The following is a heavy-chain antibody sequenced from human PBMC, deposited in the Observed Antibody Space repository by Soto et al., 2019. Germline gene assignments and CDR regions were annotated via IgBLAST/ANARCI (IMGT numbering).Heavy chain of an antibody. CDR3: AKFGREAFDV. D-gene: IGHD3-3*01. CDR1: SDGHY. J-gene: IGHJ3*01. V-gene: IGHV4-31*02. CDR2: ISYSGST. Sequence: SDGHYWNWVRQHPGKGLEWIAYISYSGSTFYNPSLKSRVTISIDTSKNQFSLTLSSVTAADTAVYYCAKFGREAFDVWGQGTVVTVSS.